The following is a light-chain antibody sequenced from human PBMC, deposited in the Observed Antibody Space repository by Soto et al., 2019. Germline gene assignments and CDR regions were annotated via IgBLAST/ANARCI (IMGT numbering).Light chain of an antibody. CDR3: QHYNNWSGT. CDR1: QSVSSN. CDR2: GAS. Sequence: EIVMTQSPATLSVSPGERATLSCRASQSVSSNLAWYQKKPGQAPRLLIYGASTRATGIPARFSGSGSGTAFTLTLSSLQSEDFAVYYCQHYNNWSGTFGQGTKVEI. V-gene: IGKV3-15*01. J-gene: IGKJ1*01.